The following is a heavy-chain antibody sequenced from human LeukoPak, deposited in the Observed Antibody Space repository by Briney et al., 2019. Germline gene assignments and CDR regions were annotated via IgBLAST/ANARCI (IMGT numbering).Heavy chain of an antibody. Sequence: PGRSLRLSCAASEFTFSTYGMHWVRQAPGKGLEWVAVISYDGSYKFYADSVKGRLTISRDNSKSTLYLQMNSLRAEDTAVYYCAKDRYSSLNTIDYWGQGTLVTVSS. J-gene: IGHJ4*02. D-gene: IGHD6-19*01. CDR1: EFTFSTYG. V-gene: IGHV3-30*18. CDR2: ISYDGSYK. CDR3: AKDRYSSLNTIDY.